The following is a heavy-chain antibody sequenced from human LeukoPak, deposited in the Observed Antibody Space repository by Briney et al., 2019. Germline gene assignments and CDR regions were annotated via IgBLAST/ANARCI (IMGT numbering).Heavy chain of an antibody. CDR1: GDSISRGYY. V-gene: IGHV4-38-2*02. D-gene: IGHD5-12*01. J-gene: IGHJ4*02. CDR2: IYHIGST. CDR3: ARVATLHFDY. Sequence: SETLSLTCTVSGDSISRGYYWGWIRQPPGKGREGIGSIYHIGSTYYNPSLKSRVTISVDTSKNQSSLKLSSVPAADTAVYYCARVATLHFDYWGQGTLVTVSS.